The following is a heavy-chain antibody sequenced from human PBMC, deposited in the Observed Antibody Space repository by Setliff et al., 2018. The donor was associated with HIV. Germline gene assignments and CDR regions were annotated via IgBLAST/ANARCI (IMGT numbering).Heavy chain of an antibody. CDR2: INPNSGGT. J-gene: IGHJ3*01. D-gene: IGHD4-17*01. Sequence: GASVKVSCKASGYTFTGNYMHWVRQAPGQGLEWMGWINPNSGGTNYEQKFQGRVTMTRDTSISTAYMELSRLRSDDTALYYCARTLYSSFSSFDYWGQASNDYGVSFWGQGTMVTVSS. CDR1: GYTFTGNY. CDR3: ARTLYSSFSSFDYWGQASNDYGVSF. V-gene: IGHV1-2*02.